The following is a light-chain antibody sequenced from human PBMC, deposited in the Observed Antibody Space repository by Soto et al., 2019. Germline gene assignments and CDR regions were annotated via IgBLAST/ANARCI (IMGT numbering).Light chain of an antibody. CDR1: SSDIGDYNY. CDR2: ELS. V-gene: IGLV2-14*01. J-gene: IGLJ2*01. CDR3: SSYTGSSTLVV. Sequence: QSALTQPASVSGSPGQSITISCTGSSSDIGDYNYVSWYQQRPDKAPKLVIFELSNRPSGVSDRFSGSKSGNTASLTISGLQPEDEAEYYCSSYTGSSTLVVFGGGTKVTVL.